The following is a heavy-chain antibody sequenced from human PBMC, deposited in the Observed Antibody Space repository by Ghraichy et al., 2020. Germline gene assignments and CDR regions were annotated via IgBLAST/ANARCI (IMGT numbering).Heavy chain of an antibody. CDR2: IYHSGST. Sequence: SETLSLTCTVSGGSISSYYWSWIRQSPGKGLEWIGYIYHSGSTNYNPSLKSRVTISVDTSKNQFSLKLSSVTAADTAVFYCARGTSSYNTYYYGMDVWGQGTTVTVSS. CDR3: ARGTSSYNTYYYGMDV. D-gene: IGHD5-24*01. CDR1: GGSISSYY. J-gene: IGHJ6*02. V-gene: IGHV4-59*01.